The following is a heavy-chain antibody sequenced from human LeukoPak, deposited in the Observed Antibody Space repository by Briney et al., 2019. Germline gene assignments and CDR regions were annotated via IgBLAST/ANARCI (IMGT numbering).Heavy chain of an antibody. CDR2: IYYSGST. CDR1: GGSISSYY. J-gene: IGHJ4*02. V-gene: IGHV4-59*12. D-gene: IGHD4-23*01. Sequence: PSETLSLTCTVSGGSISSYYWSWIRQPPGKGLEWIGYIYYSGSTNNNPSLKSRVTISVDTSKNQFSLKLSSVTAADTAVYYCARGGWVVTGSHDYWGQGTLVTVSS. CDR3: ARGGWVVTGSHDY.